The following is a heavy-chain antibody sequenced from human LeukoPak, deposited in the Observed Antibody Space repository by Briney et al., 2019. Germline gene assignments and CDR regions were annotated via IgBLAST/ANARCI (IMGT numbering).Heavy chain of an antibody. CDR2: TYPGDSDT. CDR1: GYTFTRDC. Sequence: GGSLSISCKRAGYTFTRDCGGWGRQIPGKGLGWMGSTYPGDSDTRYSPSFQGQVTISADKSISSVYLQWSSLKASDTAMYYCARLNNYVFDYCGQGTLVTVSS. CDR3: ARLNNYVFDY. J-gene: IGHJ4*02. V-gene: IGHV5-51*01. D-gene: IGHD4-11*01.